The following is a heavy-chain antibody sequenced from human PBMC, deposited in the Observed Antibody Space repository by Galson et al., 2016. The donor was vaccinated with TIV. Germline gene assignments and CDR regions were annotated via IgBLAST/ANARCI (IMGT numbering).Heavy chain of an antibody. CDR3: ARIPGYYDSSGHYIPRSFDY. D-gene: IGHD3-22*01. CDR2: IDWDDDK. J-gene: IGHJ4*02. Sequence: PALVKPTQTLTLTCTFSGFSLNTDGMCVNWIRQPPGKALEWLARIDWDDDKYYSPSLKTRLTISKDTSKNQVVLTMTNVDPVDTATYYCARIPGYYDSSGHYIPRSFDYWGQGSLVTVAS. V-gene: IGHV2-70*11. CDR1: GFSLNTDGMC.